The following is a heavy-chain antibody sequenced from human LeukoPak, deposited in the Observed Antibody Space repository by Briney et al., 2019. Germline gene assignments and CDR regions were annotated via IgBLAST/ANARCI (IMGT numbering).Heavy chain of an antibody. CDR1: GGSFSGYY. J-gene: IGHJ4*02. CDR2: IYQSESP. CDR3: ALSRGYSYGLAY. D-gene: IGHD5-18*01. V-gene: IGHV4-34*01. Sequence: PSETLSLTCAVYGGSFSGYYWGWIRLPPGKGLGWIGEIYQSESPNYNPSLKSRVTISVDKSKHQFSLKLSSVTAADTAVYYCALSRGYSYGLAYWGQRTLVTVSS.